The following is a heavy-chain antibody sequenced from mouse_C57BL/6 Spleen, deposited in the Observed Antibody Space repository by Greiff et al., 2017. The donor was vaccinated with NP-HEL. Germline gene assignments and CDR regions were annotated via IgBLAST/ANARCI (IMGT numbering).Heavy chain of an antibody. Sequence: EVQLQQSGPELVKPGASVKISFKASGYTFTDYYMNWVKQSHGKSLEWIGDINPNNGGTSYNQKFKGKATLTVDKSSSTAYMELRSLTSEDSAVYYCAREKALDYWGQGTTLTVSS. J-gene: IGHJ2*01. CDR1: GYTFTDYY. CDR3: AREKALDY. CDR2: INPNNGGT. V-gene: IGHV1-26*01.